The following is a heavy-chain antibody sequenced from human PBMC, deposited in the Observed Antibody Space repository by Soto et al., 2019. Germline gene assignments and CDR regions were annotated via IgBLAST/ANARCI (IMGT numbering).Heavy chain of an antibody. V-gene: IGHV1-46*01. CDR1: GYTFTSYY. CDR2: INPSGGST. Sequence: GASVKVSCKASGYTFTSYYMHWVRQAPGQGLEWMGIINPSGGSTSYAQKFQGRVTMTRDTSTSTVYMELSSLRSEDTAVYYCAREATYYYDSSGYHKNYYYYYGMDVWGQGTTVTVSS. J-gene: IGHJ6*02. D-gene: IGHD3-22*01. CDR3: AREATYYYDSSGYHKNYYYYYGMDV.